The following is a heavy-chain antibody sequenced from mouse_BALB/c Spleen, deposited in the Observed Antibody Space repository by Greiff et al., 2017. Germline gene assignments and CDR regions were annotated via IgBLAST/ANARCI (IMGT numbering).Heavy chain of an antibody. CDR2: ISYSGST. CDR1: GYSITSDYA. CDR3: ARRGQYGLDY. J-gene: IGHJ2*01. D-gene: IGHD2-10*02. V-gene: IGHV3-2*02. Sequence: EVKVVESGPALVKPSQSLSLTCTVTGYSITSDYAWNWIRQFPGNKLEWMGYISYSGSTSYNPSLKSRISITRDTSKNQFFLQLNSVTTEDTATYYCARRGQYGLDYWGQGTTLTVSS.